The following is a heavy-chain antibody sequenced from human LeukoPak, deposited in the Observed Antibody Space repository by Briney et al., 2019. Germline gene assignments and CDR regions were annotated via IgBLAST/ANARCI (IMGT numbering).Heavy chain of an antibody. D-gene: IGHD1/OR15-1a*01. CDR2: IANSGGST. CDR3: AKSHSVEQRGYFDY. CDR1: GCTFSTYA. V-gene: IGHV3-23*01. J-gene: IGHJ4*02. Sequence: GGSLRLSCAASGCTFSTYAMSWVRQAPGKGLGWVSTIANSGGSTYYADSVKGRFTISRDNSKNTLYLQMNSLRAEDMAVYYCAKSHSVEQRGYFDYWGQGTLVTVSS.